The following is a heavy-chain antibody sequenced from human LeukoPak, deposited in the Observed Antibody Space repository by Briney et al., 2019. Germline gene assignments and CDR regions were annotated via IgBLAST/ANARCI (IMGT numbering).Heavy chain of an antibody. V-gene: IGHV4-38-2*01. CDR1: GGSISSGYY. J-gene: IGHJ4*02. Sequence: PSETLSLTCAVSGGSISSGYYWGWIRQPPGKGLEWIGSIYHSGSTYYNPSLKSRVTISVDTSKNQFSLKLSSVTAADTAVYYCARAEDYYDSSGYQNYFDYWGQGTLVTVSS. D-gene: IGHD3-22*01. CDR3: ARAEDYYDSSGYQNYFDY. CDR2: IYHSGST.